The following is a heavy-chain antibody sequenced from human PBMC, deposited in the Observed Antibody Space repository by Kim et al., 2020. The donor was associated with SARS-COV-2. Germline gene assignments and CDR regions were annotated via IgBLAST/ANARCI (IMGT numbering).Heavy chain of an antibody. CDR3: ARGKNYYDSSGYYFRFDY. Sequence: KRRVTMSVDTSKNQFSLKLSSVTAADTDVYYCARGKNYYDSSGYYFRFDYWGQGTLVTVSS. D-gene: IGHD3-22*01. V-gene: IGHV4-4*06. J-gene: IGHJ4*02.